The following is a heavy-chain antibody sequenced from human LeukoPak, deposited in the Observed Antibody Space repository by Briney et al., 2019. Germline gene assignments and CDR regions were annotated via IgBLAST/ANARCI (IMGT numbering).Heavy chain of an antibody. CDR2: INHGGSA. J-gene: IGHJ6*03. D-gene: IGHD5-12*01. CDR1: GNSFGDYY. Sequence: PSETLSLTCTVSGNSFGDYYWSWIRQSPGKGLEWVGEINHGGSASYNPALKSRVTLSVDTSKNQFSLKLTSVTATDTAVYFCARGDYDYDSYYMDVWGKGTTVTVSS. V-gene: IGHV4-34*01. CDR3: ARGDYDYDSYYMDV.